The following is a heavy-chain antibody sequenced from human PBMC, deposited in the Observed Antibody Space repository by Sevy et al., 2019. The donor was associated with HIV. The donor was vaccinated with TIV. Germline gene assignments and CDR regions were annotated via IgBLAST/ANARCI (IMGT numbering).Heavy chain of an antibody. V-gene: IGHV3-23*01. J-gene: IGHJ6*02. Sequence: GGSLRLSCAASGFTFSSYAMSWVRQAPGKGLEWVSAISGSGGSTYDADSVKGRFTISRDNSKNTLSLQMNSLRAEDTAVYYCAKDKVGAGSSGYGMDVWGQGTTVTVSS. D-gene: IGHD2-2*01. CDR2: ISGSGGST. CDR1: GFTFSSYA. CDR3: AKDKVGAGSSGYGMDV.